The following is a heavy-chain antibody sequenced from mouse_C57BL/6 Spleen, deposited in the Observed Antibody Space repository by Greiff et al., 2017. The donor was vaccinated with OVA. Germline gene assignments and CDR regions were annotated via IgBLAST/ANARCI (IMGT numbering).Heavy chain of an antibody. CDR1: GYTFTNYG. V-gene: IGHV1-81*01. CDR3: ERRTLSYDYDGGGCFAY. Sequence: VHLVESGAELARPGASVKLSCKASGYTFTNYGISWVKQSNGQGLEWIGEIYPKSGDTCYNEKFKGKATLTADKSSSTAYIELRRLTSTSSAVYFYERRTLSYDYDGGGCFAYWGQGTTVTVSA. CDR2: IYPKSGDT. J-gene: IGHJ2*01. D-gene: IGHD2-4*01.